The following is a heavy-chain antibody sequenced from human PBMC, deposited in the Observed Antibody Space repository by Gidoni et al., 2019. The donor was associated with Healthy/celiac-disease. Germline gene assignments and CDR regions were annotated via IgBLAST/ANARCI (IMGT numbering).Heavy chain of an antibody. Sequence: IRQPPGKGLEWIGEINHSGSTNYNSSLKSRVTISVDTSKNQFSLKLSSVTAADTAVYYCARGGSGSYYLRSRNYALDIWGQGTMVTVSS. V-gene: IGHV4-34*01. D-gene: IGHD3-10*01. CDR3: ARGGSGSYYLRSRNYALDI. J-gene: IGHJ3*02. CDR2: INHSGST.